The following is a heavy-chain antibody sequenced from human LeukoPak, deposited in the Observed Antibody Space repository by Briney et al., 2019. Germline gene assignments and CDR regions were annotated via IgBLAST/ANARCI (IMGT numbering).Heavy chain of an antibody. CDR1: GGSISSYY. D-gene: IGHD3-22*01. Sequence: SETLSHTCTVSGGSISSYYWSWIRQPPGKGLEWIGYIYYSGSTNYNPSLKSRVTISVDTSKNQFSLKLSSVTAADTAVYYCARGRTYYYDSSGSDAFDIWGQGTMVTVSS. V-gene: IGHV4-59*01. CDR2: IYYSGST. CDR3: ARGRTYYYDSSGSDAFDI. J-gene: IGHJ3*02.